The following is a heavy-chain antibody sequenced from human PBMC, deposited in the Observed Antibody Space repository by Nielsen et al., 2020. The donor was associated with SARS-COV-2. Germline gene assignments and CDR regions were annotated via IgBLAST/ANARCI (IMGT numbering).Heavy chain of an antibody. CDR3: AKLYGSGSYYFDY. Sequence: GGSLRLSCATSGFTFSSYGMPWVRQAPGKGLEWVAVISYDGSNKYYADSVKGRFTISRDNSKNTLYLQMNSLRAEDTAVYYCAKLYGSGSYYFDYWGQGTLVTVSS. CDR2: ISYDGSNK. J-gene: IGHJ4*02. V-gene: IGHV3-30*18. CDR1: GFTFSSYG. D-gene: IGHD3-10*01.